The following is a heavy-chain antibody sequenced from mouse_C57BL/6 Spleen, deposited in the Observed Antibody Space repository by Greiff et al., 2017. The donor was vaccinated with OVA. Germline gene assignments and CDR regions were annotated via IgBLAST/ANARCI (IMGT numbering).Heavy chain of an antibody. J-gene: IGHJ1*03. V-gene: IGHV1-55*01. Sequence: VKLQQPGAELVKPGASVKMSCKASGYTFTSYWITWVKQRPGQGLEWIGDIYPGSGSTNYNEKFKSKATLTVDTSSSTAYMQLSSLTSEDSAVYYCASYDGYYWYFDVWGTGTTVTVSS. CDR1: GYTFTSYW. CDR3: ASYDGYYWYFDV. D-gene: IGHD2-3*01. CDR2: IYPGSGST.